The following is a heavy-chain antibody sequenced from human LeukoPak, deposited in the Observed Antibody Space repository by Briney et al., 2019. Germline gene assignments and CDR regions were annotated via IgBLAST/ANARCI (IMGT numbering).Heavy chain of an antibody. D-gene: IGHD1-26*01. CDR2: ISSSSSYI. V-gene: IGHV3-21*04. Sequence: GGSLRLSCAASGFTFSTYSMNWVRQAPGKGLEWVSSISSSSSYIYYADSVKGRFTISRDNAKNSLYLQMNSLRAEDTAVYYCAKDAVGGTAYYFDHWGQETLSPSPQ. CDR3: AKDAVGGTAYYFDH. CDR1: GFTFSTYS. J-gene: IGHJ4*01.